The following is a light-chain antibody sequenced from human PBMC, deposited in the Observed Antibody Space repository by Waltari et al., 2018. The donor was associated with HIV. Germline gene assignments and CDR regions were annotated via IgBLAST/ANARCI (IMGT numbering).Light chain of an antibody. CDR1: LHNLGRTA. CDR2: GNN. Sequence: QPVLSQAPSASGAPGQRIVISCSGDLHNLGRTAGSVYPHSPGRAPRLLIDGNNERPSEVPDRFSGSKSGSSASLAISGLQSEDEGDYFCAAWDDGLSGVIFGGGTRLTV. J-gene: IGLJ2*01. CDR3: AAWDDGLSGVI. V-gene: IGLV1-47*01.